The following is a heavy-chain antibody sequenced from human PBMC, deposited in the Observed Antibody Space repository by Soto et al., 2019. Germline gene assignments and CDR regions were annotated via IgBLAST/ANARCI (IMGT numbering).Heavy chain of an antibody. CDR3: AKGVPVYYYYGMDV. CDR2: ISYDGSNK. J-gene: IGHJ6*02. CDR1: GLTFSSYG. V-gene: IGHV3-30*18. D-gene: IGHD3-3*01. Sequence: QVQLVESGGGVVQPGRSLRLSCAASGLTFSSYGMHWVRQAPGKGLEWVAVISYDGSNKYYADSVKGRFTISRDNSKNTLYLQMNSLRAEDTAVYYCAKGVPVYYYYGMDVWGQGTTVTVSS.